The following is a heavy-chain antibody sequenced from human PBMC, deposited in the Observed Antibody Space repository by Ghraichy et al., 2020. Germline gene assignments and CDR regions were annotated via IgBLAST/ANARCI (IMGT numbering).Heavy chain of an antibody. V-gene: IGHV1-18*01. D-gene: IGHD1-26*01. CDR1: GYTFTSYG. CDR3: ARGGVYSGSYYYFDY. CDR2: INAYNGNT. Sequence: ASVKVSCKASGYTFTSYGISWVRQAPGQGLEWMGWINAYNGNTNYAHKLQGRVTMTTDTSTSTAYMELRSLRSDDTAVYYCARGGVYSGSYYYFDYWGQGTLVTVSS. J-gene: IGHJ4*02.